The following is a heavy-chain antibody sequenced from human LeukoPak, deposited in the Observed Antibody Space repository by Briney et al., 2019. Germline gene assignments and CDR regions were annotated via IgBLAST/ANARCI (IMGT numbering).Heavy chain of an antibody. CDR1: GFTFSDYW. J-gene: IGHJ5*02. CDR3: ASQLERLIENRITHLWP. CDR2: ISTSGTSI. D-gene: IGHD1-1*01. Sequence: AGGSLRLSCAASGFTFSDYWMSWIRQAPGRGLEWVSYISTSGTSIYYADSMKGRFTISRDNSKNTLYLQMNSLRAEDTAVYYCASQLERLIENRITHLWPWGQGTLVTVSS. V-gene: IGHV3-11*01.